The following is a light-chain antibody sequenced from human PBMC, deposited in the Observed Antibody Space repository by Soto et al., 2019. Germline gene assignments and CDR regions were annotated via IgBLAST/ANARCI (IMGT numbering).Light chain of an antibody. Sequence: EVVLTQSPVTMSLSPGERATLSCRASQSVSSRNLAWYQQKPGQAPRLLMYGASSRATGIPDRFSGSGSGTDFSLTISRLEPEDFAVYYCQLYGSSPFTFGQGTKLQSK. J-gene: IGKJ2*01. CDR3: QLYGSSPFT. CDR1: QSVSSRN. CDR2: GAS. V-gene: IGKV3-20*01.